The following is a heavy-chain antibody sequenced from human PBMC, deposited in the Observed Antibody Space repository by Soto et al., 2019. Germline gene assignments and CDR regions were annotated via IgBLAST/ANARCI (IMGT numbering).Heavy chain of an antibody. CDR2: ISYDGSDK. V-gene: IGHV3-30*03. Sequence: QVQRVESGGGVVQPGRSLRLSCAASGFPFTSYGMHWVREGPDKGLEWVAIISYDGSDKYYADSMKGRFTISRDNSKNTLYLQMNSLRPEDTALYYCVGGQYYFDYRGQGTLVIVS. CDR3: VGGQYYFDY. J-gene: IGHJ4*02. CDR1: GFPFTSYG. D-gene: IGHD3-10*01.